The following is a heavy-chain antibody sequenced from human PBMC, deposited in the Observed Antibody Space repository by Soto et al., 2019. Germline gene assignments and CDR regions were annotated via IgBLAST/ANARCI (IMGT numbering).Heavy chain of an antibody. CDR3: ARRGFPYYYYYMDV. J-gene: IGHJ6*03. Sequence: QVQLQESGPGLVKPSETLSLTCIVSGGSISTYYWSWIRQPPGKGLEWLGYIYYSGRTKYNPSLRSRVTISLDTSKNQFSLNLSSVTAADTAVYYCARRGFPYYYYYMDVWGKGTTVTVSS. CDR1: GGSISTYY. CDR2: IYYSGRT. V-gene: IGHV4-59*01.